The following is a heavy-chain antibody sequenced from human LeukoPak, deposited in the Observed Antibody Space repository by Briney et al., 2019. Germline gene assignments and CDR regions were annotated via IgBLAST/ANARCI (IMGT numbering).Heavy chain of an antibody. V-gene: IGHV1-2*02. CDR3: ARKSAVRSTSEFDF. CDR2: MNANSGGT. Sequence: ASLKVSCKASGYTFTGYYINWVRQGPGQGLELMGWMNANSGGTNYPQKFQGRVTMTSDTSISTAYMELTSLRSDDSAVYYCARKSAVRSTSEFDFWGQGTLVTVSS. D-gene: IGHD2-2*01. CDR1: GYTFTGYY. J-gene: IGHJ4*02.